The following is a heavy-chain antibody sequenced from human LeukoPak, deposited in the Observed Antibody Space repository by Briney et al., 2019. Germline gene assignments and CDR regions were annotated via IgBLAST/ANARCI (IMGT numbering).Heavy chain of an antibody. CDR1: GFTFSSYA. D-gene: IGHD2-2*01. Sequence: GGSLRLSCAASGFTFSSYAMHWVRQAPGKGLEWVAVISYDGSNKFYADSVKGRFTLSRDNSKNTLYLQMNSLRAEDTAVYYCAKDSQVVPAADDAFDIWGQGTMVTVSS. CDR2: ISYDGSNK. V-gene: IGHV3-30-3*01. CDR3: AKDSQVVPAADDAFDI. J-gene: IGHJ3*02.